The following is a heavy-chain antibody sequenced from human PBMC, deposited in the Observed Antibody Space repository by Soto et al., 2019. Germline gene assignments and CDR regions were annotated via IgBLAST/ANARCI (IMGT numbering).Heavy chain of an antibody. J-gene: IGHJ4*02. CDR1: GFTFSSYG. Sequence: GGSLRLSCAASGFTFSSYGTHWVRQAPGKGLEWVAVISYDGSNEYYADSVKGRFTISRDNSKNTLYLQMNSLRAEDTAVYYCAKGGRIVGATRPFDYWGQGTLVTVSS. CDR3: AKGGRIVGATRPFDY. V-gene: IGHV3-30*18. D-gene: IGHD1-26*01. CDR2: ISYDGSNE.